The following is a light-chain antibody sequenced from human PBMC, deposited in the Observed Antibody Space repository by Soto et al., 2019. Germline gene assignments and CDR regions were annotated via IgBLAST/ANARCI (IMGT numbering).Light chain of an antibody. V-gene: IGKV3-11*01. J-gene: IGKJ3*01. CDR2: DAS. CDR3: LQPSNWPFT. CDR1: QSVSSS. Sequence: EIVLTQSPATLSLSPGERATLSCRASQSVSSSLAWYQQKPGQAPRLLIYDASNTVTGIPPRFSGSGSGTDFTLTISSLEPADFAVFYCLQPSNWPFTFGPGTTVDIK.